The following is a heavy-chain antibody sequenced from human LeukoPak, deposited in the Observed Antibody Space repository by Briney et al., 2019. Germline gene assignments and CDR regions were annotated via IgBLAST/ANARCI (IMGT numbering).Heavy chain of an antibody. CDR3: ARHSSGWYSPFDD. CDR1: NDSISSATYY. Sequence: SETLSLTCTVFNDSISSATYYWCWIRQPPGKGLEWIGSIYYSRSTYYSPSLKSRGTISVDMSKSHFSLKLTSVTATDTAVYYCARHSSGWYSPFDDWGHGTLVTVSS. V-gene: IGHV4-39*01. J-gene: IGHJ4*01. D-gene: IGHD6-19*01. CDR2: IYYSRST.